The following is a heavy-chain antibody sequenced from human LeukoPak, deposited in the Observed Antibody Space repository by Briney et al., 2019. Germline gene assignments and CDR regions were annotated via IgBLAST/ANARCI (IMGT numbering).Heavy chain of an antibody. CDR1: GGSFSGYY. CDR2: IYTSGST. Sequence: PSETLSLTCAVYGGSFSGYYWSWIRQPAGKGLEWIGRIYTSGSTNYNPSLKSRVTMSVDTSKNQFSLKLSSVTAADTAVYYCARVAAAASGYYYYYYMDVWGKGTTVTVSS. V-gene: IGHV4-59*10. J-gene: IGHJ6*03. CDR3: ARVAAAASGYYYYYYMDV. D-gene: IGHD6-13*01.